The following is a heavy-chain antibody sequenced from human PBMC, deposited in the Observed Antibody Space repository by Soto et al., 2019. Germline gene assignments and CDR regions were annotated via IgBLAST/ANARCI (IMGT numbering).Heavy chain of an antibody. J-gene: IGHJ4*02. Sequence: QAQLVQSGAEVKEPGASVKVSCKASGYSFTTSGITWVRQAPGQGLEWKGWISTYNGNTNYAQNLQDRVTLTTDTSTSTAYMELRSLRSDDTAVYYCARRLYGDYDYWGQGTLVTVSS. CDR1: GYSFTTSG. CDR2: ISTYNGNT. V-gene: IGHV1-18*01. CDR3: ARRLYGDYDY. D-gene: IGHD4-17*01.